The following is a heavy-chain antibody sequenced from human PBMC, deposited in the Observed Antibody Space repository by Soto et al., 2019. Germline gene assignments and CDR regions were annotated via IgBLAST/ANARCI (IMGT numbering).Heavy chain of an antibody. V-gene: IGHV4-59*01. CDR3: ASDMPYGAGSLAGCDY. Sequence: SETLSLTCSVSGVSITGSYWSWIRQPPGKALEWIGYVYHSGTTTYNPSLKSRVSISVDTSKNQFSLRLTSVIAADTAVYYCASDMPYGAGSLAGCDYWGQGILVTVSS. J-gene: IGHJ4*02. D-gene: IGHD1-26*01. CDR1: GVSITGSY. CDR2: VYHSGTT.